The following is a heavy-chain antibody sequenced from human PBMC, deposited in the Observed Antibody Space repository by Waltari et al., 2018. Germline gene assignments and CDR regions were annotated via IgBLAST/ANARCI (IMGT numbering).Heavy chain of an antibody. V-gene: IGHV5-51*01. CDR3: ARGGGSGSYPNWLDP. J-gene: IGHJ5*02. CDR2: IAPGGPDT. CDR1: GYSFTSYW. D-gene: IGHD3-22*01. Sequence: EVQLVQSGAEVKKPGESLKISCKGSGYSFTSYWIGWVRQMPGKGREGVVIIAPGGPDTPYSPSCGGQVTSSADKSITTAYLQWNTLRASDTAMYYCARGGGSGSYPNWLDPWGQGTLVTVSS.